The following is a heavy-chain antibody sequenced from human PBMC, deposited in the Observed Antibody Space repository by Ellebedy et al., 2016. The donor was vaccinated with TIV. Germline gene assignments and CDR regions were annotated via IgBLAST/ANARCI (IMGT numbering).Heavy chain of an antibody. J-gene: IGHJ4*02. V-gene: IGHV4-34*01. CDR2: INHSGST. D-gene: IGHD5/OR15-5a*01. CDR1: GGSFSGYY. Sequence: MPGGSLRLSCAVYGGSFSGYYWSWIRQPPGKGLEWIGEINHSGSTNYNPSLKSRVTISVDTSKSQLSLRLSSVTAADTAAYYCARLRSVSSRFYFDYWGQGTLVTVSS. CDR3: ARLRSVSSRFYFDY.